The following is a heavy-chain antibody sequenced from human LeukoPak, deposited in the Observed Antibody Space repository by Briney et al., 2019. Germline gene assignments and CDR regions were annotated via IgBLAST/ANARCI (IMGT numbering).Heavy chain of an antibody. CDR3: ARQGGGFWYFDL. CDR2: IYYSGST. Sequence: PSETLSLTCTVSGGSISSYYSSWIRQPPGKGLEWIGYIYYSGSTNYNPSLKSRVTISVDTSKNQFSLKLSSVTAADTAVYYCARQGGGFWYFDLWGRGTLVTVSS. D-gene: IGHD6-25*01. V-gene: IGHV4-59*08. CDR1: GGSISSYY. J-gene: IGHJ2*01.